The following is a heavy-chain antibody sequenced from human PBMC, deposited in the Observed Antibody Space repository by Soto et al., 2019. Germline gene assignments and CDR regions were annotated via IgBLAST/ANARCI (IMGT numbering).Heavy chain of an antibody. CDR1: GGTFSSYT. Sequence: QVQLVQSGAEVKKPGSSVKVSCKASGGTFSSYTISWVRQAPGQGLEWMGRIIPILGIANYAQKFQGRVTITADKSTSTAYMELSSLRSEETAVYYCARASPGSSTSGAFDYWGQGTLVTVSS. D-gene: IGHD2-2*01. CDR3: ARASPGSSTSGAFDY. CDR2: IIPILGIA. J-gene: IGHJ4*02. V-gene: IGHV1-69*02.